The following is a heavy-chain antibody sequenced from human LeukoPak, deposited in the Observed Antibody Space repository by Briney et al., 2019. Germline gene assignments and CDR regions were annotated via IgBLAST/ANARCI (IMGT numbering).Heavy chain of an antibody. D-gene: IGHD4-17*01. V-gene: IGHV1-2*02. CDR2: INPNSGGT. J-gene: IGHJ4*02. CDR3: ARGESYGDYGVDY. Sequence: ASVMVSCKASGYTFTGYYMHWVRQDPGQGLEWMGWINPNSGGTNYAQKFQGRVTMTRNTSISTAYMELSSLRSEDTAVYYCARGESYGDYGVDYWGQGTLVTVSS. CDR1: GYTFTGYY.